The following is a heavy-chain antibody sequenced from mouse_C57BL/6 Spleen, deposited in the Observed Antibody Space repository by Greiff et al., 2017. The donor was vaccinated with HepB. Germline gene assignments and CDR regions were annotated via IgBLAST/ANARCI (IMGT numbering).Heavy chain of an antibody. J-gene: IGHJ2*01. CDR3: ARSPYYYGSSPFDY. D-gene: IGHD1-1*01. V-gene: IGHV14-3*01. CDR2: IDPANGNI. CDR1: GFNIKNTF. Sequence: VQLQQSVAELVRPGASVKLSCTASGFNIKNTFMHWWKQRPDQGREWIGRIDPANGNIKYAPKFQGKATKTADTSSNTAYLQLSSLTSEDTAIYYCARSPYYYGSSPFDYWGQGTTLTVSS.